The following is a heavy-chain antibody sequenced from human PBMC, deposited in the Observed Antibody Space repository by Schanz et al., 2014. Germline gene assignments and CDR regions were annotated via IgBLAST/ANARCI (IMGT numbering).Heavy chain of an antibody. CDR2: ISAYNGNT. Sequence: QVQLVQSGAEVKKPGASVKVSCKASGYTFTSYGISWVRQAPGQGLEWMGWISAYNGNTKYPQKLQGRVTMTTDTSTSTAYMELSSLRSEDTAVYSCARGIGGYGANNYFDYSGQGTLVTVSS. CDR3: ARGIGGYGANNYFDY. V-gene: IGHV1-18*01. J-gene: IGHJ4*02. D-gene: IGHD5-12*01. CDR1: GYTFTSYG.